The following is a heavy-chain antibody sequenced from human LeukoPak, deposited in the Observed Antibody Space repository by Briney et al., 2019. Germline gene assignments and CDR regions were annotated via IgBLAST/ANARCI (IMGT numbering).Heavy chain of an antibody. Sequence: GGSLRLSCAASGFTFSSYAMHWVRQAPGKGLEWVAVISYDGSNKYYADSVKGRFTISRDNSKNTLYLQMNSLRAEDTAVYYCARGKIAARPLDYWGQGTLVTVSS. CDR1: GFTFSSYA. J-gene: IGHJ4*02. V-gene: IGHV3-30*01. CDR2: ISYDGSNK. D-gene: IGHD6-6*01. CDR3: ARGKIAARPLDY.